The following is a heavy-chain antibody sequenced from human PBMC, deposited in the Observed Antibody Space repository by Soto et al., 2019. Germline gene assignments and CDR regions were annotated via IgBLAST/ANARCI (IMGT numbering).Heavy chain of an antibody. CDR2: IKQDGSEK. Sequence: EVQLVESGGGLVQPGGSLRLSCAASGFTFSSYWMSWVRQAPGKGLEWVANIKQDGSEKYYVDSVKGRFTISRDNAKNSLYLQMNSLRAEDTAVSYCARVGSSWYVGWFDPWGQGTLVTVSS. V-gene: IGHV3-7*01. CDR1: GFTFSSYW. CDR3: ARVGSSWYVGWFDP. J-gene: IGHJ5*02. D-gene: IGHD6-13*01.